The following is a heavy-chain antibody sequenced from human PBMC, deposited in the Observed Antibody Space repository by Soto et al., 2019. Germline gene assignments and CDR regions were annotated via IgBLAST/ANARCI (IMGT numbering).Heavy chain of an antibody. CDR2: MNPNSGNT. CDR3: ARGVYDFWSGYFEPHNWFDP. V-gene: IGHV1-8*01. J-gene: IGHJ5*02. Sequence: ASVKVSCKASGYTFTSYDINWVRQATGQGLEWMGWMNPNSGNTGYAQKFQGRVTMTRNTSISTAYMELSSLRSEDTAVYYCARGVYDFWSGYFEPHNWFDPWGQGTLVTVSS. CDR1: GYTFTSYD. D-gene: IGHD3-3*01.